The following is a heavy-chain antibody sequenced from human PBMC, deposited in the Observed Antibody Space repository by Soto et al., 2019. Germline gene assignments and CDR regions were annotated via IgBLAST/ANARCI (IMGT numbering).Heavy chain of an antibody. Sequence: TGGSLRLSCAASGFTFSSYSMNWVRQAPGKGLEWVSYISSSSSTIYYADSVKGRFTISRDNAKNSLYLQMNSLRAEDTVVYYCARDLHYDFWSGYYYGNWFDPWGQGTLVTVSS. J-gene: IGHJ5*02. CDR1: GFTFSSYS. CDR2: ISSSSSTI. D-gene: IGHD3-3*01. CDR3: ARDLHYDFWSGYYYGNWFDP. V-gene: IGHV3-48*04.